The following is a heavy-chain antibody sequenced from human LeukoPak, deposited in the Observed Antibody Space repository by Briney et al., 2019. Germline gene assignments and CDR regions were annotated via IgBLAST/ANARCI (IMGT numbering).Heavy chain of an antibody. CDR3: ARELAVAGYDAFDI. D-gene: IGHD6-19*01. V-gene: IGHV3-7*01. J-gene: IGHJ3*02. Sequence: GGSLRLSCAASGFTFDDYAMHWVRQAPGKGLEWVANIKQDGSEKYYVDSVKGRFTISRDNAKNSLYLQMNSLRAEDTAVYYCARELAVAGYDAFDIWGQGTMVTVSS. CDR1: GFTFDDYA. CDR2: IKQDGSEK.